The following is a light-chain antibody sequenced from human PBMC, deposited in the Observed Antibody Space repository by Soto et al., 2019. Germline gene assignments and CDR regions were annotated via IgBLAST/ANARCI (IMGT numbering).Light chain of an antibody. CDR1: QSVSSN. Sequence: EIVMTQSPATLSLSPGERATLSCRASQSVSSNLSCYQQKRGQAPRLLIYAASYRATGIPARFSGTGSGTDFTLTISRLQSEDFAVYYCQQYNNWPPCTFGQGTKVEIK. CDR2: AAS. J-gene: IGKJ1*01. V-gene: IGKV3-15*01. CDR3: QQYNNWPPCT.